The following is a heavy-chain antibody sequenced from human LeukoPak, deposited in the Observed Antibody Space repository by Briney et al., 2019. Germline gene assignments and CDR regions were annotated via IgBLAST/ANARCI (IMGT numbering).Heavy chain of an antibody. CDR2: IYYTGST. J-gene: IGHJ4*02. D-gene: IGHD3-22*01. Sequence: SETLSLTCTVSGGSISSYYVSWIRQPPGKGLEWHGYIYYTGSTNYNPSLKSRVIISVDTSKNQFSLNLSSVTAADTAVYYCAREVVYDSSGYYRRVDYWGQGILVTVSS. CDR1: GGSISSYY. CDR3: AREVVYDSSGYYRRVDY. V-gene: IGHV4-59*01.